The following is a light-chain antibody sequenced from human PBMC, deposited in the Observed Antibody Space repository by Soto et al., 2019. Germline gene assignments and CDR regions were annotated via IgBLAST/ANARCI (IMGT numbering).Light chain of an antibody. CDR3: QQSYSTPPET. CDR1: QSISSY. V-gene: IGKV1-39*01. Sequence: DIQMTQSPSSLSASVGDRVTITCRASQSISSYLNWYQQKPGKAPKLLIYAASSLQSGVPSRFSGSGSGIDFTLTISSLQPEDFATYYCQQSYSTPPETFGQGTKVDIK. J-gene: IGKJ1*01. CDR2: AAS.